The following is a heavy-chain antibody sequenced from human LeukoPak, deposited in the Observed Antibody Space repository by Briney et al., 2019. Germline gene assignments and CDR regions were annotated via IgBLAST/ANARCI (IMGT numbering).Heavy chain of an antibody. V-gene: IGHV3-21*01. CDR2: ISSSSSYI. Sequence: PGGSLRLSCAASGFTFGSYSMNWVRQAPGKGLEWVSSISSSSSYIYYADSVKGRFTISRGNAKNSLYLQMNSLRAEDTAVYYCAREGGYSYGSLGYWGQGTLVTVSS. CDR3: AREGGYSYGSLGY. CDR1: GFTFGSYS. J-gene: IGHJ4*02. D-gene: IGHD5-18*01.